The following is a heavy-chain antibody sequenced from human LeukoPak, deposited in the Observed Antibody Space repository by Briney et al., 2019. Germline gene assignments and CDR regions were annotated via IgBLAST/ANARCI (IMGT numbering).Heavy chain of an antibody. CDR3: ARDRAAVAYWYFDL. Sequence: GGSLRLSCAASGFTVSSNYMSWVRQAPGKGLEWVSVIYSGGSTYYADSVKGRFTISRDNTKNKLYLQMKSLRAEDTAVYYCARDRAAVAYWYFDLWGRGTLVTVSS. V-gene: IGHV3-53*01. D-gene: IGHD6-19*01. J-gene: IGHJ2*01. CDR1: GFTVSSNY. CDR2: IYSGGST.